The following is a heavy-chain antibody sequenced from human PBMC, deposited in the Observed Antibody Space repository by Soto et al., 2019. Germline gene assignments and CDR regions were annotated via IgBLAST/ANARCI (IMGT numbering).Heavy chain of an antibody. J-gene: IGHJ6*02. CDR1: GFSFSAYD. V-gene: IGHV3-13*05. Sequence: PGGSLTLSFAASGFSFSAYDMRWVRQPTGEGLEWVSAIGAADDPYYLGSGPGRFTVSRENAQHSLYLHMNSLRAEATAVYYCARAYSGRLPRRADYDCGMDVWGQGTTVTVSS. CDR3: ARAYSGRLPRRADYDCGMDV. D-gene: IGHD2-15*01. CDR2: IGAADDP.